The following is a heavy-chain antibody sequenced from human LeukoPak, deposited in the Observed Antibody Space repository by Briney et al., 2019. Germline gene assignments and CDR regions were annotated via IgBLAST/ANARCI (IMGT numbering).Heavy chain of an antibody. V-gene: IGHV3-33*06. CDR1: GFTFSSYG. CDR2: IWYDGSNK. D-gene: IGHD6-13*01. CDR3: AKPAEQLVPGGFDY. J-gene: IGHJ4*02. Sequence: PGGSLRLSCAASGFTFSSYGMHWVRQAPGKGLEWVAVIWYDGSNKYYADSVKGRFTISRYNSKNTLYLQMNSLRAEDTAVYYCAKPAEQLVPGGFDYWGQGTLVTVSS.